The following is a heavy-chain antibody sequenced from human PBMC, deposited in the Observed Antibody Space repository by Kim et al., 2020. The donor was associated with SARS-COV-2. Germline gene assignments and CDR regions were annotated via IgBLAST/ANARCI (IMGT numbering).Heavy chain of an antibody. CDR1: GFTFSSYA. CDR3: ARDEGYCSGGSCYSLYAFDI. V-gene: IGHV3-48*03. D-gene: IGHD2-15*01. CDR2: ISSSGSTI. Sequence: GGSLRLSCAASGFTFSSYAMNWVRQAPGKGLEWVSYISSSGSTIYYADSVKGRFTISRDNAKNSLYLQMNSLRAEDTAVYYCARDEGYCSGGSCYSLYAFDIWGQGTMVTVSS. J-gene: IGHJ3*02.